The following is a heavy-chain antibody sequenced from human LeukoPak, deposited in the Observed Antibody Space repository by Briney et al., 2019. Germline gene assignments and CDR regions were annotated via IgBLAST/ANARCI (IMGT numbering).Heavy chain of an antibody. V-gene: IGHV3-23*01. CDR1: GFTFSSYW. CDR2: ISGSGGST. J-gene: IGHJ4*02. CDR3: AKELLRMYYFDY. Sequence: PGGSLRLSCAASGFTFSSYWMHWVRQAPGKGLVWVSAISGSGGSTYYADSVKGRFTISRDNSKNTLYLQMNGLRAEDTAVYYCAKELLRMYYFDYWGQGTLVTVSS. D-gene: IGHD2-15*01.